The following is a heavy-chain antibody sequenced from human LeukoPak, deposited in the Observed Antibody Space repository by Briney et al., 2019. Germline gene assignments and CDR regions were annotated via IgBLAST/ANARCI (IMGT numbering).Heavy chain of an antibody. J-gene: IGHJ1*01. D-gene: IGHD3-22*01. CDR2: INPSGGST. V-gene: IGHV1-46*01. CDR3: ASNYYDSSGYRSGYFQH. CDR1: GYTFTSYY. Sequence: ASVKVSCKASGYTFTSYYMHWVRQAPGQGLEWMGIINPSGGSTSYAQKFQGRVTMTRDTSTSTVYMGLSSLRSEDTAVYYCASNYYDSSGYRSGYFQHWGQGTLVTVSS.